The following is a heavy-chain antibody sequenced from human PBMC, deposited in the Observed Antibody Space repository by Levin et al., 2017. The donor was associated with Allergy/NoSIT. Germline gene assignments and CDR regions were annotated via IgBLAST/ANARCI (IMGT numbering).Heavy chain of an antibody. J-gene: IGHJ4*02. V-gene: IGHV1-69*04. CDR3: ARDHAEGYCSGGSCYRWEGDY. CDR2: IIPILGIA. D-gene: IGHD2-15*01. CDR1: GGTFSSYA. Sequence: KISCKASGGTFSSYAISWVRQAPGQGLEWMGRIIPILGIANYAQKFQGRVTITADKSTSTAYMELSSLRSEDTAVYYCARDHAEGYCSGGSCYRWEGDYWDQGTLVTVSS.